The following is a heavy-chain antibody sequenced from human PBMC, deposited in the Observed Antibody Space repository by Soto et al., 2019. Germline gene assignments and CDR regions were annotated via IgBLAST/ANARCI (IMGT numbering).Heavy chain of an antibody. D-gene: IGHD3-16*02. Sequence: GGSLRLSCAASGFTFSSYGMHWVRQAPGKGLEWVAVISYDGSNKYYADSVKGRFTISRDNSKNTLYLQMNSLRAEDTAVYYFVKDPIHLGELSLVSSWFDPCGQGTLVTGFS. V-gene: IGHV3-30*18. CDR1: GFTFSSYG. CDR3: VKDPIHLGELSLVSSWFDP. CDR2: ISYDGSNK. J-gene: IGHJ5*02.